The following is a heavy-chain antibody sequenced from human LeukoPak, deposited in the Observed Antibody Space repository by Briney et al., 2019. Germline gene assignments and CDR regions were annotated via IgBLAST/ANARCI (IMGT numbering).Heavy chain of an antibody. Sequence: SETLSLTCTVSGYSISSGYYWGWIRQPPGKGLEWIGSIYHSGSTYYNPSLKSRVTISVDTSKNQFSLKLSSVTAADTAVYYCARVSGQIIAAEVSPSYLDYWGQGTLVTVSS. CDR1: GYSISSGYY. V-gene: IGHV4-38-2*02. CDR2: IYHSGST. D-gene: IGHD6-13*01. J-gene: IGHJ4*02. CDR3: ARVSGQIIAAEVSPSYLDY.